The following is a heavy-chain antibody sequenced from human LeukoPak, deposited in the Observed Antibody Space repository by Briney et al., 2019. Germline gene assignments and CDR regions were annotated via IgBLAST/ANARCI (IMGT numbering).Heavy chain of an antibody. V-gene: IGHV3-21*01. D-gene: IGHD3-10*01. CDR3: ARAAGHYFDY. Sequence: GGSLRLSCAAAGFSFRSYSMNWVRQAPGKGLEWVSFITSTSSDLFYADSVKGRFTVSRDNARNSQYLQMNNLRAEDTAVYYCARAAGHYFDYWGQGSLVTVSS. CDR2: ITSTSSDL. J-gene: IGHJ4*02. CDR1: GFSFRSYS.